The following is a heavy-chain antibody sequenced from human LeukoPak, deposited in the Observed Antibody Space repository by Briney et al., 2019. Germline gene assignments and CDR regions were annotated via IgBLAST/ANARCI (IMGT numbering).Heavy chain of an antibody. J-gene: IGHJ4*02. V-gene: IGHV4-59*08. CDR3: ARYLWFGELRYFDY. Sequence: PSETLSLTCTVSGGSISSYYWSWIRQPPGKGLEWIGYIYYSGSTNYNPSLKSRVTISVDTPKNQFSLKLSSVTAADTAVYYCARYLWFGELRYFDYWGQGTLVTVSS. CDR2: IYYSGST. D-gene: IGHD3-10*01. CDR1: GGSISSYY.